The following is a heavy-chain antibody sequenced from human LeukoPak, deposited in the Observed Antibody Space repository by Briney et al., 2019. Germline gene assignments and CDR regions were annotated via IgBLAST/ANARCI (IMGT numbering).Heavy chain of an antibody. CDR2: ISSSSYT. CDR3: ASFPYCSSTSCSSP. V-gene: IGHV3-11*03. D-gene: IGHD2-2*01. J-gene: IGHJ5*02. Sequence: GGSLRLSCAASGSTFSDYYMSWIRQAPGKGLEWVSYISSSSYTNYADSVKGRLTISRDNAKNSLYLQMNSLRAEDTAVYYCASFPYCSSTSCSSPWGQGTLVTVSS. CDR1: GSTFSDYY.